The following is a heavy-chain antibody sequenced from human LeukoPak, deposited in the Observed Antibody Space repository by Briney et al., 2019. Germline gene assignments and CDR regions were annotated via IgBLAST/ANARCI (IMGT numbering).Heavy chain of an antibody. CDR2: IYYSGST. J-gene: IGHJ4*02. CDR3: ARVSGYDWESFYDY. CDR1: GGSISSYY. Sequence: PSETLSLTCTVSGGSISSYYWSWIRQPPGKGLEWIGYIYYSGSTNYDPSLKSRVTISVDTSKNQFSLKLSSVTAADTAVYYCARVSGYDWESFYDYWGQGTLVTVSS. D-gene: IGHD5-12*01. V-gene: IGHV4-59*01.